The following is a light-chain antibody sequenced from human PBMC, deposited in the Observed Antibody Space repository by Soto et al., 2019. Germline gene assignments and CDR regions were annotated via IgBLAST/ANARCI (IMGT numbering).Light chain of an antibody. J-gene: IGLJ2*01. CDR2: DDS. CDR1: NIETRS. CDR3: QVWASSRDKRGLV. V-gene: IGLV3-21*02. Sequence: SYELTQPPSVSVAPGQTASLTCVGNNIETRSVHWYRQKPGQAPVLVVYDDSDRPSGIPERFAGSNSGNTATLTITRVEAGDEADYFCQVWASSRDKRGLVFGGGTKVTVL.